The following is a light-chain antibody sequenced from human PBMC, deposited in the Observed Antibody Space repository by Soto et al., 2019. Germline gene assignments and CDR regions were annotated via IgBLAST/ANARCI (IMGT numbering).Light chain of an antibody. CDR3: QQRSKWPPIT. V-gene: IGKV3-11*01. CDR2: DAS. J-gene: IGKJ5*01. CDR1: QSVSSY. Sequence: EIVLTQSPATLSLSPGERATLSCRASQSVSSYFAWYQQKPGQAPRLLIYDASNRATGIPARFSGSGSGTDFTLTISSLEPEDFAVYYCQQRSKWPPITFGQGTRLEIK.